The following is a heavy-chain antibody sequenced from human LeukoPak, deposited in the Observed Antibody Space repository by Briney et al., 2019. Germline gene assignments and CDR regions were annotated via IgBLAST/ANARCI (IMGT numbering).Heavy chain of an antibody. CDR3: ARVNIIVGPYYYYYMDV. Sequence: GASVKVSCKASGGTFSSYAISWVRQAPGQGLEWMGGIIPIFGTANYAQKFQGRVTITADESTSTAYMELSSLRSEDTAVYYCARVNIIVGPYYYYYMDVWGKGTTVTVSS. D-gene: IGHD3-16*02. CDR2: IIPIFGTA. V-gene: IGHV1-69*13. CDR1: GGTFSSYA. J-gene: IGHJ6*03.